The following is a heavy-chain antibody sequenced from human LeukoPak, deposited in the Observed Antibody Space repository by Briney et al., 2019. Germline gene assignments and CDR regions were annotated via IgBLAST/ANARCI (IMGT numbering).Heavy chain of an antibody. CDR2: ISSSGSTI. CDR1: GFTFSSYE. D-gene: IGHD6-19*01. V-gene: IGHV3-48*03. J-gene: IGHJ3*02. CDR3: AKPDSGAGYSSGWPDAFDI. Sequence: PGGSLRLSCAASGFTFSSYEMNWVRQAPGKGLEWVSYISSSGSTIYYADSVKGRFTISRDNAKNSLYLQMNSLRAEDTAVYYCAKPDSGAGYSSGWPDAFDIWGQGTMVTVSS.